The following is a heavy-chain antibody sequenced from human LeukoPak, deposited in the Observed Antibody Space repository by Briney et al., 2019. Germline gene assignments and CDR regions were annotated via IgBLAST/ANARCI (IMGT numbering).Heavy chain of an antibody. Sequence: PGRSLRLSCAASGFTFSSYGMHWVRQAPGKGLEWVAVISYDGSNKYYADSVKGRFTISRDNSKNTLYLQMNSLRAEDTAVYYCAKEIEYSSSSAYYYGMGVWGQGTTVTVSS. J-gene: IGHJ6*02. CDR2: ISYDGSNK. V-gene: IGHV3-30*18. D-gene: IGHD6-6*01. CDR1: GFTFSSYG. CDR3: AKEIEYSSSSAYYYGMGV.